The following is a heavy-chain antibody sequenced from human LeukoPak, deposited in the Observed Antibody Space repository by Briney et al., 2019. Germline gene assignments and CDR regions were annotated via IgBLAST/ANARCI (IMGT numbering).Heavy chain of an antibody. V-gene: IGHV4-59*01. CDR3: ARADGSGSYSFDY. CDR2: IYYSGST. Sequence: PSETLSLTCTVSGGSISSYYWSWIRQPPGKGLEWIGYIYYSGSTNYNPSLKSRVTISVDTSKNQFSLKLSSVTAADTAVYYCARADGSGSYSFDYWGQGTLVTVSS. CDR1: GGSISSYY. J-gene: IGHJ4*02. D-gene: IGHD3-10*01.